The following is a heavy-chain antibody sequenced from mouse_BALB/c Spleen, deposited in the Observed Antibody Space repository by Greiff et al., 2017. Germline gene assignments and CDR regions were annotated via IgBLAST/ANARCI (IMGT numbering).Heavy chain of an antibody. V-gene: IGHV3-2*02. D-gene: IGHD2-1*01. J-gene: IGHJ2*01. Sequence: EVHLVESGPGLVKPSQSLSLTCTVTGYSITSDYAWNWIRQFPGNKLEWMGYISYSGSTSYNPSLKSRISITRDTSKNQFFLQLNSVTTEDTATYYCARCGNYEEDYWGQGTTLTVSS. CDR2: ISYSGST. CDR1: GYSITSDYA. CDR3: ARCGNYEEDY.